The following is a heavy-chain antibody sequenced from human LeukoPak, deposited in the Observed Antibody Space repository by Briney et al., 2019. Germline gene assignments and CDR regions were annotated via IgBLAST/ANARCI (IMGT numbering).Heavy chain of an antibody. Sequence: SETLSLTCTVSGGSISSGDYYWSWIRQPPGKGLEWIGYIYYSGSTYYNPSLKSRVTMSVDTSKNQFSLKMSSVIAADTAVYYCASNYGSGSYHYFDYWGQGTLVTVSS. CDR2: IYYSGST. J-gene: IGHJ4*02. D-gene: IGHD3-10*01. V-gene: IGHV4-30-4*01. CDR1: GGSISSGDYY. CDR3: ASNYGSGSYHYFDY.